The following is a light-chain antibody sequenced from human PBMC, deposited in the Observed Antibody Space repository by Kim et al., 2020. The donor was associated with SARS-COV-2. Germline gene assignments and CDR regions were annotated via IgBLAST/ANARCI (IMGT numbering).Light chain of an antibody. CDR2: GAS. Sequence: EIVLTQTPGTLSLSPGERATLSCRASQSVTSNSLAWYQLKPGQAPRLLIHGASNRATGVPDRFNGSGSRTDFTFTINRLEPDDFAVYYCQHYGSSPTWTCGQGTKLEI. CDR3: QHYGSSPTWT. J-gene: IGKJ1*01. CDR1: QSVTSNS. V-gene: IGKV3-20*01.